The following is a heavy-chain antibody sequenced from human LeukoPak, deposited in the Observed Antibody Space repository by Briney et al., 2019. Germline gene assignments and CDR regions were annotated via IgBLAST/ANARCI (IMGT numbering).Heavy chain of an antibody. CDR2: ISYDGSNK. V-gene: IGHV3-30-3*01. CDR3: ARERRPSLRAFDI. Sequence: GGSLRLSCTASGFTFGSYAMHWVRQAPGKGLEWVAVISYDGSNKYYADSVKGRFTISRDNSKNTLYLQMNSLRAEDTAVYYCARERRPSLRAFDIWGQGTMVTVSS. J-gene: IGHJ3*02. D-gene: IGHD6-6*01. CDR1: GFTFGSYA.